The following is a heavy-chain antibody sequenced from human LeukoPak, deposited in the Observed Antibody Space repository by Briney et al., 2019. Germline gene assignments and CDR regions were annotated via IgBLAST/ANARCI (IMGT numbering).Heavy chain of an antibody. J-gene: IGHJ4*02. CDR3: ARAHYSSFDY. Sequence: GGSLRLSCAASGFTFRNYWMSWVRQAPGKGLEWVANIKEDGSEKHYVDSVKGRFTISRDNAKNSLYLQSLYLQMNSLRAEDSAVYYCARAHYSSFDYWGQGTLVTVSS. V-gene: IGHV3-7*01. D-gene: IGHD6-13*01. CDR1: GFTFRNYW. CDR2: IKEDGSEK.